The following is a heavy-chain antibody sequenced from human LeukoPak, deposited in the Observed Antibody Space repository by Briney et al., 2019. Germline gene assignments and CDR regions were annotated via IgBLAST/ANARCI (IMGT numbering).Heavy chain of an antibody. D-gene: IGHD3-10*01. CDR3: ARVGTNWYFDL. CDR1: GFTFSSYS. CDR2: INNDGGSI. J-gene: IGHJ2*01. Sequence: PGGSLRLSCAASGFTFSSYSMNWVRQAPGKGLEWVSHINNDGGSITYADSVKGRFTISRDNAKNTVFLQMNSLRAEDTAVYYCARVGTNWYFDLWGRGALVTVSS. V-gene: IGHV3-74*01.